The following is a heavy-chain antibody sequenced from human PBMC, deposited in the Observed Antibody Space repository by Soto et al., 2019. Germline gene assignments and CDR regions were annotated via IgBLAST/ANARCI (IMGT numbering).Heavy chain of an antibody. CDR3: ARDRSSSSEMGMDV. D-gene: IGHD6-6*01. J-gene: IGHJ6*02. Sequence: QVELVESGGGVVQPGRSLRLSCAASGLTFRGYGMHWVRQAPGKGLEWVAVISYDGSNKYYADSVKGRFTISRDNSKNTLSLQMNSLRVEDTAVYYCARDRSSSSEMGMDVWVQGTTVTVSS. V-gene: IGHV3-30*03. CDR1: GLTFRGYG. CDR2: ISYDGSNK.